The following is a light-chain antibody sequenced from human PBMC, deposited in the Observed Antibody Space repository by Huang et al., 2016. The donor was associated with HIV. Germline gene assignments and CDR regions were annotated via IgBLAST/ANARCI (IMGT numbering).Light chain of an antibody. Sequence: DIQMTQSPSTLSASVGDRVTITCRASQTVSGGLAWYQQKPGEAPNLLIYEASTLQIGVPSRFSGSGSGTEFTLTISSLQPDDFASYYCQQYADYPYTFGQGTKLEIK. CDR3: QQYADYPYT. V-gene: IGKV1-5*03. CDR2: EAS. CDR1: QTVSGG. J-gene: IGKJ2*01.